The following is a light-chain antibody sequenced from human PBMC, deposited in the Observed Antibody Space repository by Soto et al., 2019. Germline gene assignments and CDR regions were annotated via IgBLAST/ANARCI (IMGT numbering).Light chain of an antibody. Sequence: DIQMTQSPSSLSASVGDRATIPCRASQSISSYLNWYQQKPGKAPKLLIYDASSLESGVPSRFSGSGSETDFTLTISSLQPEDFATYSCQQSYSTTWTFGQGTKVDI. V-gene: IGKV1-39*01. CDR2: DAS. CDR3: QQSYSTTWT. CDR1: QSISSY. J-gene: IGKJ1*01.